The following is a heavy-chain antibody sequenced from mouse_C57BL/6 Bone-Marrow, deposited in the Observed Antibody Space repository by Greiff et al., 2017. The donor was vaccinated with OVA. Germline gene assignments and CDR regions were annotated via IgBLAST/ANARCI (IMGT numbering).Heavy chain of an antibody. V-gene: IGHV1-52*01. CDR1: GYTFTSYW. Sequence: QVHVKQPGAELVRPGSSVKLSCKASGYTFTSYWMHWVKQRPIQGLEWIGNIDPSDSETHYNQKFKDKATLTVDKSSCTAYMQLSSLTSEDSAVYYCARSGDSSGPDYWGQGTTLTVSS. J-gene: IGHJ2*01. D-gene: IGHD3-2*02. CDR3: ARSGDSSGPDY. CDR2: IDPSDSET.